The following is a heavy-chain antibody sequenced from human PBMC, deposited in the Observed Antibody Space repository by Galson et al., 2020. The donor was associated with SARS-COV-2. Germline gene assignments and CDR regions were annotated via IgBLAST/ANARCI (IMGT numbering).Heavy chain of an antibody. CDR3: ARVRVVVAAHRRRVYWFDP. CDR1: GYTFTSYD. CDR2: MNPNSGNT. V-gene: IGHV1-8*01. J-gene: IGHJ5*02. D-gene: IGHD2-15*01. Sequence: ASVKVSCKASGYTFTSYDINWVRQATGQGLEWMGWMNPNSGNTGYAQKFQGRVTMTRNTSISTAYMELSSLRSEDTAVYYCARVRVVVAAHRRRVYWFDPWGQGTLVTVSS.